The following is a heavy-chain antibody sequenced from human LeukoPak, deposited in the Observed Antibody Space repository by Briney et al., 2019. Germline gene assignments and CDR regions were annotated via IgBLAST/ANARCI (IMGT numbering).Heavy chain of an antibody. CDR3: ARSELLGPFVDY. Sequence: GASVKVSCKASGYTFINFAINWGRQAPGQRPEWMGWINAGNGNTKYSQKFQGRVTITRNTSISTAYMELSSLRSEDTAVYYCARSELLGPFVDYWGQGTLVTVSS. CDR2: INAGNGNT. V-gene: IGHV1-3*01. J-gene: IGHJ4*02. CDR1: GYTFINFA. D-gene: IGHD2-2*01.